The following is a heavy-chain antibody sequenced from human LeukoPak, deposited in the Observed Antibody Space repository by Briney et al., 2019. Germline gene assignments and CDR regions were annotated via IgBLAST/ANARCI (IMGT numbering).Heavy chain of an antibody. CDR2: IKQDGSEK. D-gene: IGHD5-24*01. J-gene: IGHJ3*02. CDR3: ARGRTMATISDALDI. Sequence: GGSLRLSCAASGFSFSSYWMSWVRQAPGKGLEWVANIKQDGSEKYYVDSVKGRFTISRDNAKKSLYLQMNSLRAEDTAAYYCARGRTMATISDALDIWGQGTMVTVSS. CDR1: GFSFSSYW. V-gene: IGHV3-7*01.